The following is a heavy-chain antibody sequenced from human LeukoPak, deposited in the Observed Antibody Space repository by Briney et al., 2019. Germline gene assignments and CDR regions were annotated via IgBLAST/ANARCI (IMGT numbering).Heavy chain of an antibody. J-gene: IGHJ3*02. CDR2: ISSSSSTI. D-gene: IGHD3-10*01. CDR1: GFTFSSYS. Sequence: PGGSLRLSCAASGFTFSSYSMNWVRQAPGKGLEWVSYISSSSSTIYYADSVKGRFTISRDNAKNSLYLQMNSLRAEDTAVYYCARDFGWFGELFYAFDIWGQGTMVTVSS. V-gene: IGHV3-48*04. CDR3: ARDFGWFGELFYAFDI.